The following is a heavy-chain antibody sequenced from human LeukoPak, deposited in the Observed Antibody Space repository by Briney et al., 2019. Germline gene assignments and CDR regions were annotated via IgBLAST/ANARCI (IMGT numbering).Heavy chain of an antibody. V-gene: IGHV3-23*01. J-gene: IGHJ4*02. D-gene: IGHD2-21*01. CDR3: AKAPVTACRGAYCYPFDA. Sequence: GGSLRLSSAASGFTLSTYTMSWVRPTPGKGLEWGAATSSSDAGTYHADSVRGRFTISRDNSKNTLYLQMNSLRAEDAAVYVWAKAPVTACRGAYCYPFDAWGQGTLVTVSS. CDR2: TSSSDAGT. CDR1: GFTLSTYT.